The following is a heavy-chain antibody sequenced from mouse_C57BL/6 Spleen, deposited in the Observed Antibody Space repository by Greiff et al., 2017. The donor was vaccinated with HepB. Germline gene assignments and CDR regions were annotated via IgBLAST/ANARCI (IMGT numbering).Heavy chain of an antibody. D-gene: IGHD2-4*01. CDR1: GYSFTDYN. V-gene: IGHV1-39*01. CDR3: ARSAYYDYDVAWFAY. J-gene: IGHJ3*01. Sequence: VHVKQSGPELVKPGASVKISCKASGYSFTDYNMNWVKQSNGKSLEWIGVINPNYGTTSYNQKFKGKATLTVDQSSSTAYMQLNSLTSEDSAVYYCARSAYYDYDVAWFAYWGQGTLVTVSA. CDR2: INPNYGTT.